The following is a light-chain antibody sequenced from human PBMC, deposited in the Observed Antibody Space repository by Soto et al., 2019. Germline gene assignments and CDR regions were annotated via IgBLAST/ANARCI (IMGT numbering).Light chain of an antibody. V-gene: IGKV3-20*01. CDR3: QQYGSSPPLT. Sequence: DIVFTQSPGTLSLSPGERATLSCRASQSVSSSYLAWYQQKPGQAPRLLIYGASSRATGIPDRFSGSGSGTDFTLTISRLEPEDFAVYYCQQYGSSPPLTFGGGTKV. CDR2: GAS. CDR1: QSVSSSY. J-gene: IGKJ4*01.